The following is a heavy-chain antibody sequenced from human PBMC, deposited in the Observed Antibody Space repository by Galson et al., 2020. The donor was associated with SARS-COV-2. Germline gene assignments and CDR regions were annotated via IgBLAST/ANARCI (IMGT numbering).Heavy chain of an antibody. CDR2: ISAYNGNT. Sequence: ASVKVSCKASGYTFTSYGISWVRQAPGQGLEWMGWISAYNGNTNYAQKLQGRVAMTTDTSTSTAYMELRSLRSDDTAVYYCARVRHFGPWGGFDYWGQGTLVTVSS. V-gene: IGHV1-18*04. D-gene: IGHD3-3*01. CDR3: ARVRHFGPWGGFDY. CDR1: GYTFTSYG. J-gene: IGHJ4*02.